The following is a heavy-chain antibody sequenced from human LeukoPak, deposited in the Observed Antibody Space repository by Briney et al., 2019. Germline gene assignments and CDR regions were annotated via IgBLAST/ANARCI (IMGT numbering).Heavy chain of an antibody. J-gene: IGHJ4*02. V-gene: IGHV3-15*01. CDR3: ARDLEGSGSFYRPSYDY. CDR2: IKSKTDGGTT. CDR1: GFTFSNAW. D-gene: IGHD3-10*01. Sequence: PGGSLRLSCAASGFTFSNAWMSWVRQAPGKGLEWVGRIKSKTDGGTTDYAAPVKGRFTISRDDSKNTLYLQMNSLRAEDTAVYYCARDLEGSGSFYRPSYDYWGQGTLVTVSS.